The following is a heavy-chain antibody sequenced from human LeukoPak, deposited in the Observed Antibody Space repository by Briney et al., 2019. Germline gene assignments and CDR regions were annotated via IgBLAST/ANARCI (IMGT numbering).Heavy chain of an antibody. CDR1: GYTFTTYY. V-gene: IGHV1-18*04. CDR2: ITPCNGNT. J-gene: IGHJ4*02. Sequence: ASVKVSCKASGYTFTTYYMHWVRQAPGQGLEWMGWITPCNGNTNYAQKLEGRVPMTTDTSTSTAFMELRSLRSDDTAVYYCARDSDYSGYDWFVYWGQGTLVSVSS. CDR3: ARDSDYSGYDWFVY. D-gene: IGHD5-12*01.